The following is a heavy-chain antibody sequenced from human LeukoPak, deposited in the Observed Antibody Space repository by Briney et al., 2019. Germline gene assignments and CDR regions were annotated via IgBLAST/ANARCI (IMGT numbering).Heavy chain of an antibody. V-gene: IGHV3-30*02. J-gene: IGHJ4*02. CDR3: AKGRAYSGYDYFDF. D-gene: IGHD5-12*01. CDR1: GFTFSSYA. Sequence: GGSLRLSCAASGFTFSSYAMHWVRQAPGKGLEWVAFIRSDGRSKNYADSVKGRFTISRDNSKNTLSLQMNSLRAEDTAVYYCAKGRAYSGYDYFDFWGRGVLVTVSS. CDR2: IRSDGRSK.